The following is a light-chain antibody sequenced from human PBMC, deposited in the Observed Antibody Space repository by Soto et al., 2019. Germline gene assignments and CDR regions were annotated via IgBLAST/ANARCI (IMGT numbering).Light chain of an antibody. J-gene: IGLJ1*01. CDR1: SRDVGGYNY. V-gene: IGLV2-14*01. Sequence: QYALTQPASVAWSPGQSITISCTGTSRDVGGYNYVAWYQQHPDRAPKVMIYEVSNRPSGVSNRFSGSKSGNTASLTISGLQAEDEADYYCSSFASSSTLVVFGTGTKVTVL. CDR3: SSFASSSTLVV. CDR2: EVS.